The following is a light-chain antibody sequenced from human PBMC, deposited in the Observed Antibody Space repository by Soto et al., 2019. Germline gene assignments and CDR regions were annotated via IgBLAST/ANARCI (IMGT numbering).Light chain of an antibody. CDR1: QSISSN. CDR3: QQRRNWPLT. Sequence: EIVMTQSPATLSVSPGERATLSCRASQSISSNLAWYQQKPGQAPRLLMFRTSSRATGFPARFSGSGSATDFTLTISSLEPEDFAVYYCQQRRNWPLTFGGGTKVEIK. V-gene: IGKV3-15*01. CDR2: RTS. J-gene: IGKJ4*01.